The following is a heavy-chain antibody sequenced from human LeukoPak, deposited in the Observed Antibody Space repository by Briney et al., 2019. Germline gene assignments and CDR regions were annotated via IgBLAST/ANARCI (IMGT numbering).Heavy chain of an antibody. Sequence: GGSLRLSCAASGFTFSSYAMSWVRQAPGKGLEWVSGISGNGGSIYYGDPVMGRFTISRDNSKNTLYLEMNSLRAEDTALYYCVRGVGLYDSIGYFDYWGQGTLVTVSS. CDR3: VRGVGLYDSIGYFDY. J-gene: IGHJ4*02. D-gene: IGHD3-22*01. CDR2: ISGNGGSI. V-gene: IGHV3-23*01. CDR1: GFTFSSYA.